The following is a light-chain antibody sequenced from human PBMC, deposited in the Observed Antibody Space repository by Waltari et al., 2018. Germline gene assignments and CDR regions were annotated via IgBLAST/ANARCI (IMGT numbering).Light chain of an antibody. CDR3: LQDYNYPYT. V-gene: IGKV1-6*02. CDR2: GAS. CDR1: QGIRNN. J-gene: IGKJ2*01. Sequence: AIQMTQSPSSLSASVGDRVTITCRASQGIRNNLAWFQHKPGSAPKLLIYGASSPQSGVPSRFSGSGSGTDYTLTITSLQPEDIATYYGLQDYNYPYTFGQGTKLEIK.